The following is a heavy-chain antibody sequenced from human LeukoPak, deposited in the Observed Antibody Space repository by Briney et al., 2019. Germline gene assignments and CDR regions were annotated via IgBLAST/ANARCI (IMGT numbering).Heavy chain of an antibody. D-gene: IGHD1/OR15-1a*01. CDR3: ARVKITGTYQWFDP. CDR1: GFTFSSYG. J-gene: IGHJ5*02. CDR2: IRYDGSNK. Sequence: GGSLRLSCAASGFTFSSYGMHWVRQAPGKGLEWVAFIRYDGSNKYYADSVKGRFTISRDNSKNTLYLQMNSLRAEDTAVYYCARVKITGTYQWFDPWGQGTLVTVSS. V-gene: IGHV3-30*02.